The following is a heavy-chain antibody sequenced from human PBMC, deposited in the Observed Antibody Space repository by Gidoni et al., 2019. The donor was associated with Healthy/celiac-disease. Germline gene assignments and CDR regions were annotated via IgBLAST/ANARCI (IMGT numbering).Heavy chain of an antibody. CDR3: ATPSMGYYYYGMDV. CDR1: GGSFSGYY. Sequence: QVQLQQWGAGLLKPSETLSLTCAVYGGSFSGYYWSWIRQPPGKGLEWIGEINHSGSTNYNPSLKSRVTISVDTSKNQFSLKLSSVTAADTAVYYCATPSMGYYYYGMDVWGQGTTVTVSS. D-gene: IGHD3-10*01. J-gene: IGHJ6*02. V-gene: IGHV4-34*01. CDR2: INHSGST.